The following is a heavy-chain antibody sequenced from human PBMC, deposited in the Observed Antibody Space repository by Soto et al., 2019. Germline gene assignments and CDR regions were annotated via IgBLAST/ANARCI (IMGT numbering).Heavy chain of an antibody. V-gene: IGHV3-23*01. CDR2: ISNNGDTA. J-gene: IGHJ4*02. Sequence: EVQLLESGGGLVQPGGSLTLSCATSGFTFSSYAMVWVRQAAEKGLEWVASISNNGDTAYYADSVKGRFIISRGNSENTLYLKMNGLRADDTALYFCAKSRVFIGAIVTLLDSWGQGTQVTVSS. CDR3: AKSRVFIGAIVTLLDS. CDR1: GFTFSSYA. D-gene: IGHD3-16*02.